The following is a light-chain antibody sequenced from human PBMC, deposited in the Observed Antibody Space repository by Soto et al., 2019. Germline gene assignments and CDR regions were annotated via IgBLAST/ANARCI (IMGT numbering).Light chain of an antibody. Sequence: QSVLTQPPSASGTPGQRVTISCSGSSSNIGSNTVNWYQQLPGTAPKVLIYSDIQRPSGVPGRFSGSKSGTSASLAISGRQSDDEADYYCSAWDDSLNGPGFGGGTKLTVL. CDR2: SDI. V-gene: IGLV1-44*01. CDR1: SSNIGSNT. J-gene: IGLJ2*01. CDR3: SAWDDSLNGPG.